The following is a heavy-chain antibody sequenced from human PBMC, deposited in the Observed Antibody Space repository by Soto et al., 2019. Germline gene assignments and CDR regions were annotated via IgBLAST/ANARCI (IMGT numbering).Heavy chain of an antibody. CDR3: ATGPQRNSIYFY. CDR2: ISSYDST. D-gene: IGHD1-7*01. Sequence: AGGSRRRSCSAFDFSVSNTFMTWVRQAPGKGLEWIAVISSYDSTHYADSVTGRFTISRDSSENTVFLQMNSLRAEDTAIYYCATGPQRNSIYFYWGQGTMVTVS. CDR1: DFSVSNTF. V-gene: IGHV3-53*01. J-gene: IGHJ4*02.